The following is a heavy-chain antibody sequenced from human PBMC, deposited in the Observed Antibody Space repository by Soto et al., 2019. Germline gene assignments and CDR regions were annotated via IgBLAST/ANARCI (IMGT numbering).Heavy chain of an antibody. CDR3: AKDSVALLWFGASDY. V-gene: IGHV3-9*01. CDR2: ISWNSGSI. CDR1: GFTFDDYA. J-gene: IGHJ4*02. Sequence: EVQLVESGGGLVQPGRSLRLSCAASGFTFDDYAMHWVRQAPGKGLEWVSGISWNSGSIGYADSVKGRFNISRDNAKNSLYLHMNSLRAEDTALYYCAKDSVALLWFGASDYWGQGTLVTVSS. D-gene: IGHD3-10*01.